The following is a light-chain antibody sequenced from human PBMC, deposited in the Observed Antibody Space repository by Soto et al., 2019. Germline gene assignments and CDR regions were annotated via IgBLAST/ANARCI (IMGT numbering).Light chain of an antibody. J-gene: IGLJ3*02. CDR3: SSYTSSSTPLV. V-gene: IGLV2-14*01. CDR2: DVT. Sequence: QSVLTQPASVSGSPGQSITISCTGTSSDVGGYNYVSWYQQHPGKAPKLMIYDVTNRPSGVSNRFSGSKSGNTASLTTSGLQAEDEADYYCSSYTSSSTPLVFGGGTQLTVL. CDR1: SSDVGGYNY.